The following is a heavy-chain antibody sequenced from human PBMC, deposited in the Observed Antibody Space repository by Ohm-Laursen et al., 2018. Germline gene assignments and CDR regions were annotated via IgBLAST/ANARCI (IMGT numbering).Heavy chain of an antibody. Sequence: SETLSLTCAVSGGSISGYYWSWIRQPPGKGLEWIGEINHSGSTNYNPSLKSRVTISVDTSKNQFSLKLSSVTAADTAMYYCARVKQWLIYAFDIWGQGTMVTVSS. CDR3: ARVKQWLIYAFDI. V-gene: IGHV4-34*01. CDR1: GGSISGYY. D-gene: IGHD6-19*01. CDR2: INHSGST. J-gene: IGHJ3*02.